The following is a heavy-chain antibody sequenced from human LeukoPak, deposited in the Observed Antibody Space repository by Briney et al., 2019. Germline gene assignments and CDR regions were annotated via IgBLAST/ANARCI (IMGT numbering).Heavy chain of an antibody. D-gene: IGHD6-6*01. CDR3: ARHSSSVPYYYHGLDV. CDR1: GFSVSSSY. J-gene: IGHJ6*02. V-gene: IGHV3-53*01. CDR2: IYSDSNT. Sequence: PGGSLRLSCAASGFSVSSSYMSWVRQAPGKGLEWVSVIYSDSNTYYADSVKGRFTISRDNSKNTLYLQMNSLRAEDTAVYHCARHSSSVPYYYHGLDVWGQGTTVTVS.